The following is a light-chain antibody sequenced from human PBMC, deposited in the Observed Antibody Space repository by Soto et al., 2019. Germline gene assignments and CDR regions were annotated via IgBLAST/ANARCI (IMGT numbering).Light chain of an antibody. Sequence: QSALTQPASVSGSPGQSITISCTGTSSDVGANIFVSWYQQHPGKVPKLMIYNVSSRPSGVSQRFSGSKSGNTASLTISGLQAEDEADYYCSSFTTDSTYVFGTGTKVTVL. CDR1: SSDVGANIF. V-gene: IGLV2-14*01. CDR3: SSFTTDSTYV. CDR2: NVS. J-gene: IGLJ1*01.